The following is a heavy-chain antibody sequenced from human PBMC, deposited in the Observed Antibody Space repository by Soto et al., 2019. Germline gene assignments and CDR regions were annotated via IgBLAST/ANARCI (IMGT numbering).Heavy chain of an antibody. CDR1: GGTFSSYA. Sequence: SVKVSCKASGGTFSSYAISWVRQAHGQGLEWMGGIIPIFGTANYAQKFQGRVTITADESTSTAYMELSSLRSEDTAVYYCAGDRYYDSSGFPAYWGQGTLVTVSS. D-gene: IGHD3-22*01. J-gene: IGHJ4*02. CDR2: IIPIFGTA. V-gene: IGHV1-69*13. CDR3: AGDRYYDSSGFPAY.